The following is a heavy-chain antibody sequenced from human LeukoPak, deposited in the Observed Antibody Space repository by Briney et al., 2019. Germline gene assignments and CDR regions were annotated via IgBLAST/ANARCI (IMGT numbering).Heavy chain of an antibody. CDR2: ISSNGGTT. V-gene: IGHV3-64D*06. CDR1: GFTFSTYT. Sequence: PGGSLRLSCSASGFTFSTYTMHWVRQAPGKGLEYVSAISSNGGTTNYANSVKGRFTISRDNSKNTLYLQLNSLRTEDTAVYYCVKPGYASSWFDYWGQGALVTVSS. D-gene: IGHD6-13*01. J-gene: IGHJ4*02. CDR3: VKPGYASSWFDY.